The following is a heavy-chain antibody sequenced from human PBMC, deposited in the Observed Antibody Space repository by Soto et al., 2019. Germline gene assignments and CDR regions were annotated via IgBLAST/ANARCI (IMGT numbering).Heavy chain of an antibody. V-gene: IGHV3-21*01. CDR1: GFTFSSYT. J-gene: IGHJ6*02. CDR3: ARDSVRDYLYYYYGMDV. Sequence: ESGGGLVKPGGSLRLSCAASGFTFSSYTMNWVRQAPGRGLERVSSIGTSSSYIYYADSVKGRFTISRDNAKNSLFLQMNSLRADDTAVYYCARDSVRDYLYYYYGMDVWGQGTTVTVSS. D-gene: IGHD4-17*01. CDR2: IGTSSSYI.